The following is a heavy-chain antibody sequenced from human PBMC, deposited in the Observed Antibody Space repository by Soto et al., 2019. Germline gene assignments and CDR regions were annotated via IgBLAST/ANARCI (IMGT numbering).Heavy chain of an antibody. J-gene: IGHJ4*02. CDR2: ISGSGGST. CDR1: GFTFSSYA. V-gene: IGHV3-23*01. Sequence: PGGSLRLSCAASGFTFSSYAMSWVRQAPGKGLEWVSAISGSGGSTYYADSVKGRFTISRDNSKNTLYLQMNSLRAEDTAVYYCAKDISYSSGWQYYFDYWGQGTLVTVSS. CDR3: AKDISYSSGWQYYFDY. D-gene: IGHD6-19*01.